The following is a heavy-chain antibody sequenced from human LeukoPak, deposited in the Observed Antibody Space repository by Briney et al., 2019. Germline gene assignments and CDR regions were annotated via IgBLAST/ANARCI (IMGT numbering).Heavy chain of an antibody. D-gene: IGHD4-23*01. CDR3: ARGHGGNSDWFDP. J-gene: IGHJ5*02. Sequence: IPSETLSLTCAVYGGSFSGYYWSWIRQPPGKGLEWIGEINHSGSTNYNPSLKSRVTISVDTSKNQFSLKLSSVTAADTAVYYCARGHGGNSDWFDPWGQGTLVTVSS. V-gene: IGHV4-34*01. CDR1: GGSFSGYY. CDR2: INHSGST.